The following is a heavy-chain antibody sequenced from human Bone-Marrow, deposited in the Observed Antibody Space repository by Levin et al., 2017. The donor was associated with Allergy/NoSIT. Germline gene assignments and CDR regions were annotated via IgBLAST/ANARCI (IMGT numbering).Heavy chain of an antibody. D-gene: IGHD3-10*01. CDR3: ARELGGSGSYSDDY. Sequence: GASVKVSCKGSGYSFTSYWISWVRQMPGKGLEWMGRIDPSDSYTNYSPSFQGHVTISADKSISTAYLQWSSLKASDTAMYYCARELGGSGSYSDDYWGQGTLVTVSS. J-gene: IGHJ4*02. V-gene: IGHV5-10-1*01. CDR2: IDPSDSYT. CDR1: GYSFTSYW.